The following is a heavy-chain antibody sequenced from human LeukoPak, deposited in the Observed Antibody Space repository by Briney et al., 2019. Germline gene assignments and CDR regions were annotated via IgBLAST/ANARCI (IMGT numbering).Heavy chain of an antibody. V-gene: IGHV4-59*12. Sequence: SETLSLTCTVSGGSISSYYWSWIRQPPGKGLEWIGYIYYSGSTYYNPSLKSRVTISVDTSKNQFSLKLSSVTAADTAVYYCAREGRSGWYDSTVYGGVDYWGQGTLVTVSS. J-gene: IGHJ4*02. D-gene: IGHD6-19*01. CDR2: IYYSGST. CDR1: GGSISSYY. CDR3: AREGRSGWYDSTVYGGVDY.